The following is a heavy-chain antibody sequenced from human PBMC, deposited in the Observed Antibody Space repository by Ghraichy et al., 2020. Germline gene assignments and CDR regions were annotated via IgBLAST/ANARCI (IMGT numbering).Heavy chain of an antibody. CDR2: IRSSGSTI. J-gene: IGHJ4*02. CDR3: ARDLDY. Sequence: GGSLRLSCAVSGITFSSYSMNWVRQAPGKGLEWVSYIRSSGSTIYYADSVKGRFTISRDNAKNSLYLQMNSLREEDMAVYHCARDLDYWGQGTLVTVSS. CDR1: GITFSSYS. V-gene: IGHV3-48*02.